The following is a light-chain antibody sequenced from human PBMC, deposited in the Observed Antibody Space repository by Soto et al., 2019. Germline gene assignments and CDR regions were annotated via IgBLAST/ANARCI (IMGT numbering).Light chain of an antibody. CDR2: KAS. Sequence: DIQMPQSNSTLSATAGDRVTITCRASQSISSWLAWYQQKPGKAPKLLIYKASTLKSGVPSRFSGSGSGTEFTLTISSLQPDDFATYYCQHYNSYSEAFGQGTKVDIK. J-gene: IGKJ1*01. CDR1: QSISSW. V-gene: IGKV1-5*03. CDR3: QHYNSYSEA.